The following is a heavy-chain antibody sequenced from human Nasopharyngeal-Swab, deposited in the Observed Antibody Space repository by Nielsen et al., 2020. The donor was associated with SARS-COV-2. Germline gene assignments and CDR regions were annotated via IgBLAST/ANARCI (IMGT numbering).Heavy chain of an antibody. J-gene: IGHJ4*02. D-gene: IGHD1-26*01. CDR2: ISSSGSTI. Sequence: GGSLKISCAASGFTFSDYYMSWIRQAPGKGLEWVSYISSSGSTIYYADSVKGRFTIPRDNAKNSLYLQMNSLRAEDTAVYYCARDIVGATPNFDYWGQGTLVTVSS. V-gene: IGHV3-11*04. CDR3: ARDIVGATPNFDY. CDR1: GFTFSDYY.